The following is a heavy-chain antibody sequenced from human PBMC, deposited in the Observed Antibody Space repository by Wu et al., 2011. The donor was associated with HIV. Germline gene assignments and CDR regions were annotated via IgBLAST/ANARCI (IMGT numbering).Heavy chain of an antibody. CDR3: ASGFYYYYGLDV. CDR1: GYIFTSYS. Sequence: QVQLVQSGAEVKKPGASVKVSCKTSGYIFTSYSIHWVRQAPGQRLEWVGIINPSGGSPSYAQKFQGRVTMTRDTSTGTVYMELSSLRSEDTAIYYCASGFYYYYGLDVWGQGTTVTVSS. D-gene: IGHD2-2*03. J-gene: IGHJ6*02. CDR2: INPSGGSP. V-gene: IGHV1-46*03.